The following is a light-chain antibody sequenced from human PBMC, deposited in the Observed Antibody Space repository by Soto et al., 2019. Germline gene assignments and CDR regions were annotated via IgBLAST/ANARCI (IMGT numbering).Light chain of an antibody. V-gene: IGKV3-20*01. Sequence: EIVLTQSPGTLSLSPGERATLSCRASQSVSSSSLAWYQQKPGQAPRLLIYGASSRATGIPDRFSGSGSGTDFTLTISRLEPEDFAVYYCQQYGNSWTFGQGTKVDIK. CDR2: GAS. J-gene: IGKJ1*01. CDR3: QQYGNSWT. CDR1: QSVSSSS.